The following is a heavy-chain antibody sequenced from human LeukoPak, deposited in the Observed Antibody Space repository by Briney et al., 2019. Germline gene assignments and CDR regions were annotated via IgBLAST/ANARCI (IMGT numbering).Heavy chain of an antibody. D-gene: IGHD3-22*01. CDR3: AKDVPCYYDSSGIY. Sequence: GGSLRLSCAASGFTFSSYAMSWVRQAPGKGLEWVSAISGSGGSTYCADSVKGRFTISRDNSKNTLYLQMNSLRAEDTAVYYCAKDVPCYYDSSGIYWGQGTLVTVSS. J-gene: IGHJ4*02. CDR2: ISGSGGST. V-gene: IGHV3-23*01. CDR1: GFTFSSYA.